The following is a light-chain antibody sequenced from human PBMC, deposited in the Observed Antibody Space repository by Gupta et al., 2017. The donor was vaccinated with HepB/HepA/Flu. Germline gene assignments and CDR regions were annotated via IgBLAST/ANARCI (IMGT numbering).Light chain of an antibody. Sequence: QSALPQPPSASGPPGQSVTISCTGTSSDVGDYKFVSWYQQHPGKAPKLIIYEVTKRPSGVPDRFAGSKSGNTASLTVSGLQAEDDADYYCSSYAGGNNWVFGGGTKLTVL. CDR3: SSYAGGNNWV. CDR1: SSDVGDYKF. V-gene: IGLV2-8*01. CDR2: EVT. J-gene: IGLJ3*02.